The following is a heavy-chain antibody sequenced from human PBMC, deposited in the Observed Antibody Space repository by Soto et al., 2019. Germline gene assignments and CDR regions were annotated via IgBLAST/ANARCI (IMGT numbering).Heavy chain of an antibody. D-gene: IGHD2-2*01. V-gene: IGHV5-51*01. CDR1: GYSFTSYW. CDR2: IHPADSDA. CDR3: AKNGAPVVASRMDI. Sequence: PXDSLKVSWKCSGYSFTSYWIGLVRQMPGKGLEWMGIIHPADSDARYSPSFQGQVTISADKSISTAYLQWSSLKASDTAMYYCAKNGAPVVASRMDICGQRTTVTVSS. J-gene: IGHJ6*02.